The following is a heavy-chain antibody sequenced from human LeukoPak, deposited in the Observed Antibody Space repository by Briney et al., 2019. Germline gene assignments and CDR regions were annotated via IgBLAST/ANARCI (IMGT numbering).Heavy chain of an antibody. CDR3: ARGGYYGSGNDFRFDP. D-gene: IGHD3-10*01. CDR2: IHTSGNT. V-gene: IGHV4-61*10. J-gene: IGHJ5*02. Sequence: SETLSLTCTVSGGSISSGSYCWSWIRQPAGKGLEWIGHIHTSGNTNYNPSLKSRVTISVETSKNQFSLKLKSVTAADTAVYYCARGGYYGSGNDFRFDPWGQGTLVTVSS. CDR1: GGSISSGSYC.